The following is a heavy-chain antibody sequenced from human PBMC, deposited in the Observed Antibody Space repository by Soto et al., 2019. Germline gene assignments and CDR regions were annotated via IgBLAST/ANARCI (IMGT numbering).Heavy chain of an antibody. CDR2: IYYSGST. CDR1: GGSISSYY. J-gene: IGHJ5*02. Sequence: SETPSLTCTVSGGSISSYYWSWIRQPPGKGLEWIGYIYYSGSTNYNPSLKSRVTISVDTSKNQFSLKLSSVTAADTAVYYCARVRYKNWFDPWGQGTLVTVSS. V-gene: IGHV4-59*01. D-gene: IGHD1-1*01. CDR3: ARVRYKNWFDP.